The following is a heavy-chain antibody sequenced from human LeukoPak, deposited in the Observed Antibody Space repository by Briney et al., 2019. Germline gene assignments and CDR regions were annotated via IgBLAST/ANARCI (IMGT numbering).Heavy chain of an antibody. V-gene: IGHV3-23*01. CDR1: GFTFSSYA. J-gene: IGHJ4*02. Sequence: PGGSLRLSCAASGFTFSSYAMSWVRQAPGKGLEWVSAISGSGGTTHYADSVKGRFTISRDRSKNTLYLPMHSLRAEDTAVYYCAKDVFCASTNCYASYFDYWGQGTLVTVSS. CDR3: AKDVFCASTNCYASYFDY. CDR2: ISGSGGTT. D-gene: IGHD2-2*01.